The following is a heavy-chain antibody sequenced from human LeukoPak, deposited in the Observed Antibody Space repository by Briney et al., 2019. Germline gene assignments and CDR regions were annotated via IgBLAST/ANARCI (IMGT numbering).Heavy chain of an antibody. CDR1: GGTFSSYA. CDR2: IIPIFGTA. D-gene: IGHD5-24*01. J-gene: IGHJ6*03. Sequence: GASVKVSCKASGGTFSSYAVSWVRQAPGQGPEWMGGIIPIFGTANYAQKFQGRVTITTDESTSTAYMELSSLRSEDTAVYYCARTSCRDGYNYNYYYMDVWAKGPRSPSP. CDR3: ARTSCRDGYNYNYYYMDV. V-gene: IGHV1-69*05.